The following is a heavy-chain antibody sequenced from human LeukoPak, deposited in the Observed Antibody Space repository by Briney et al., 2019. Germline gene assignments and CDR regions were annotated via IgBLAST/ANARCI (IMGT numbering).Heavy chain of an antibody. Sequence: GGSLRLSCAASEFTFSTYAMNWVRQAPGKGLEWVSLISGGGGSTSYADSVKGRFTISRDNSKDTLYLQMNSLRAEDTAVYYCAKGYSSGWPWYFDYWGQGTLVTVSS. CDR1: EFTFSTYA. D-gene: IGHD6-19*01. J-gene: IGHJ4*02. CDR2: ISGGGGST. CDR3: AKGYSSGWPWYFDY. V-gene: IGHV3-23*01.